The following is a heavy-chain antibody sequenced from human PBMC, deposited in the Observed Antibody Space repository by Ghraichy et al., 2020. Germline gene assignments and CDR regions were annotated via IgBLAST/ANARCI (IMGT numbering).Heavy chain of an antibody. J-gene: IGHJ6*02. CDR2: IYTSGST. Sequence: SETLSLTCTVSGGSISSYYWSWIRQPAGKGLEWIGRIYTSGSTNYNPSLKSRVTMSVDTSKNQFSLKLSSVTAADTAVYYCARDPVHYGSGQGAWYYGMDVWGQGTTVTVSS. V-gene: IGHV4-4*07. CDR3: ARDPVHYGSGQGAWYYGMDV. D-gene: IGHD3-10*01. CDR1: GGSISSYY.